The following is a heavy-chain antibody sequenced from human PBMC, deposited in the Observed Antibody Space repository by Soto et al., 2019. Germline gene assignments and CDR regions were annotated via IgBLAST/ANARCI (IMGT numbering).Heavy chain of an antibody. CDR3: ARGRGHYYYYGMDV. J-gene: IGHJ6*02. V-gene: IGHV4-34*01. Sequence: SETLSLTCAVYGGSFSGYYWSWIRQPPGKGLEWIGEINHSVSTNYNPSLKSRVTISVDTSKNQFSLKLSSVTAADTAVYYCARGRGHYYYYGMDVWGQGTTVTLSS. CDR2: INHSVST. CDR1: GGSFSGYY.